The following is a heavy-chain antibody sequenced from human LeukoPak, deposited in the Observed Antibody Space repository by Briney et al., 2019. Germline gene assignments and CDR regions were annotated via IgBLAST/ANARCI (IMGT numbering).Heavy chain of an antibody. CDR2: INPSGGST. V-gene: IGHV1-46*01. CDR3: ARDELVANYFDY. J-gene: IGHJ4*02. CDR1: VYTFTSYN. Sequence: GASVKVSLTSSVYTFTSYNIHWVRQPPAQGLEWMGIINPSGGSTSYAQKFQGRVTMTRDTSTSTVYMELSSLRSEDTAVYYCARDELVANYFDYWGQGTLVTVSS. D-gene: IGHD1-7*01.